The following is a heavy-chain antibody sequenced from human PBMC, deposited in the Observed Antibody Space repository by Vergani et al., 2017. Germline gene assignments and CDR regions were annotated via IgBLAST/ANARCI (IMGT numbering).Heavy chain of an antibody. CDR2: ISGSGGAT. CDR3: AKAGSGAYYNWYFFDY. CDR1: GITFSTYA. J-gene: IGHJ4*02. D-gene: IGHD3-10*01. Sequence: EVQLLESGGDLVQPGGSLRLSCSASGITFSTYAMSWVRQPPGKGLGWVSAISGSGGATYYADSVRGRFTISRDNSKNTLYLQMNSLSAEHTAVYYCAKAGSGAYYNWYFFDYWDQGTLVTVSS. V-gene: IGHV3-23*01.